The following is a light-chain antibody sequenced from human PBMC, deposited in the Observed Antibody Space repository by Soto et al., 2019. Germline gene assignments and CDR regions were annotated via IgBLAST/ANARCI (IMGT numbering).Light chain of an antibody. J-gene: IGKJ1*01. CDR2: DAS. CDR1: QNINAL. Sequence: QLTSSQCTLPAXVAEXVTIXXPXSQNINALMACYQQVPVHAPKLLIYDASTVQIRVPSIFSCARSEAYFSLTISSIRPDDSATCYCQDYSVDCPWTFGQGTKVDIK. V-gene: IGKV1-5*01. CDR3: QDYSVDCPWT.